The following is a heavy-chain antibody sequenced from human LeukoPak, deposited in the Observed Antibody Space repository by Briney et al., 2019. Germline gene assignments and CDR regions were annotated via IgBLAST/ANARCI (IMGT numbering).Heavy chain of an antibody. V-gene: IGHV3-30-3*01. D-gene: IGHD7-27*01. CDR1: GFTFSSYG. CDR3: AREVWGQVYFDY. CDR2: ISYDGSNK. J-gene: IGHJ4*02. Sequence: GASLRLSCAASGFTFSSYGMYWVSQAPAQGLDREPVISYDGSNKYYADSVKGRFTISRDNSKNTLYLQMNSLRVEDTAVYYCAREVWGQVYFDYWGQGTLVTVSS.